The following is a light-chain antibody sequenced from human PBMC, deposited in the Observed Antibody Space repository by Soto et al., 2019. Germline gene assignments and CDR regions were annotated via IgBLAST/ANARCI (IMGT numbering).Light chain of an antibody. J-gene: IGKJ5*01. V-gene: IGKV1-39*01. CDR3: QQSYMDPIT. CDR1: QSISTY. CDR2: DAS. Sequence: DIQMTQSPSSLSASVGNRVTITCRASQSISTYLNWYQKKPGKAHNXLIYDASRLQSGVPSRFSGSGGGTDFTISISSVQPEDFATYFCQQSYMDPITFGQGTRLEIK.